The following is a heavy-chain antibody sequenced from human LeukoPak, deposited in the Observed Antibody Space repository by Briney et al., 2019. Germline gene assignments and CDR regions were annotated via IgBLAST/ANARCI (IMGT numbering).Heavy chain of an antibody. V-gene: IGHV3-74*03. CDR2: INPDGSST. J-gene: IGHJ4*02. CDR1: GFTFSIYN. CDR3: ARAGGLGDFEH. D-gene: IGHD3-10*01. Sequence: GGSLRLSCAASGFTFSIYNMNWVRQAPGKGLEWVARINPDGSSTMYADSLKGRFTISRDNAKNTLYLQMNSLRAEDTAVYYCARAGGLGDFEHWGQGTLVTVSS.